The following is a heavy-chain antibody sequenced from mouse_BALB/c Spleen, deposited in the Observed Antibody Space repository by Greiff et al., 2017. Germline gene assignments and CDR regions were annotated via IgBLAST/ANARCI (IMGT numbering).Heavy chain of an antibody. V-gene: IGHV5-12-2*01. Sequence: EVQLVESGGGLVQPGGSLKLSCAASGFTFSSYTMSWVRQTPEKRLEWVAYISNGGGSTYYPDTVKGRFTISRDNAKNTLYLQMSSLKSEDTAMYYCARQVLYYDYDVVWYFDVWGAGTTVTVSS. CDR2: ISNGGGST. CDR1: GFTFSSYT. CDR3: ARQVLYYDYDVVWYFDV. D-gene: IGHD2-4*01. J-gene: IGHJ1*01.